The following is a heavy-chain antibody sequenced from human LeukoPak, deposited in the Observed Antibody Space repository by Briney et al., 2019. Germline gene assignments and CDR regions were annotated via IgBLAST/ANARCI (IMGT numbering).Heavy chain of an antibody. CDR1: GYSFSNYG. CDR3: ARDRHYDILTGSLFDY. CDR2: ISAQNSNT. Sequence: ASVKVSCKASGYSFSNYGISWLRQAAGEGLEWMGWISAQNSNTNYAQKFQGRVTITTDTSRTTASMALRSLRPDDTAVYYCARDRHYDILTGSLFDYWGQGTLVTVSS. J-gene: IGHJ4*02. V-gene: IGHV1-18*01. D-gene: IGHD3-9*01.